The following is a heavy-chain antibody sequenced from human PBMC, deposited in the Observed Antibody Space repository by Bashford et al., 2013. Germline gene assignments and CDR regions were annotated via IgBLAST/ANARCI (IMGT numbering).Heavy chain of an antibody. D-gene: IGHD6-13*01. Sequence: SETLSLTCTVSGGSINNYYWSWIRQPPGKGLEWIGYVYYTGITNYHPSLKSRVTISVDKSKNQFSLRLSSVTAADTAVYYCARLSRLTSAETYYFDYWGQGTLVTVSS. J-gene: IGHJ4*02. CDR3: ARLSRLTSAETYYFDY. CDR1: GGSINNYY. CDR2: VYYTGIT. V-gene: IGHV4-59*08.